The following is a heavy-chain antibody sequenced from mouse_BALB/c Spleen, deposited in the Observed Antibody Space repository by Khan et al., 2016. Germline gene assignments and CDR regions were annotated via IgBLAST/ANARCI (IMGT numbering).Heavy chain of an antibody. J-gene: IGHJ4*01. CDR3: ARSCYGDKETMDY. CDR2: ISYRGST. V-gene: IGHV3-2*02. D-gene: IGHD1-1*01. CDR1: GYSITSDYA. Sequence: EVKLLESGPGLVKPSQSLSLTCTVTGYSITSDYAWNWIRQFPGNRLEWMGYISYRGSTSYNPFLKSRISITRDTSKNQFFLQLNTITSWDTPAYHCARSCYGDKETMDYWGQGTSVTGSS.